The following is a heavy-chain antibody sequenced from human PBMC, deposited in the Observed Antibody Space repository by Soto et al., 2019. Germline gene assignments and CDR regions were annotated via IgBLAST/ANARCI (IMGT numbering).Heavy chain of an antibody. Sequence: QVKLVQSGAEVKKPGASVKVSCKASGYTFTSYAMHWVRQAPGQRLEWMGWINAGNGNTKYSQKFQGRVTITRDTSASTAYMELSSLRSEDTAVYYRARGVGSGLSDYWGQGTLVTVSS. D-gene: IGHD1-26*01. J-gene: IGHJ4*02. CDR1: GYTFTSYA. V-gene: IGHV1-3*01. CDR3: ARGVGSGLSDY. CDR2: INAGNGNT.